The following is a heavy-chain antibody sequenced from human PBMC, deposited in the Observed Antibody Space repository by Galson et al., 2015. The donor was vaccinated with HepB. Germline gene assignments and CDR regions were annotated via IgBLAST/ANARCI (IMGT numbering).Heavy chain of an antibody. Sequence: LRLSCAVSGFTFNSFWIHWVRQPPGKGLEWIGEINHSGSTNYNPSLKSRVTISVDTSKNQFSLKLSSVTAADTAVYYCARTPYSSSMRWFDPWGQGTLVTVSS. J-gene: IGHJ5*02. CDR2: INHSGST. CDR3: ARTPYSSSMRWFDP. D-gene: IGHD6-13*01. V-gene: IGHV4-34*01. CDR1: GFTFNSFW.